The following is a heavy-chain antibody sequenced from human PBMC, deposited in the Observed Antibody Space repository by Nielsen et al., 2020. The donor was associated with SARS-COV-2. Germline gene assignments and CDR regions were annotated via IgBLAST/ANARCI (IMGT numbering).Heavy chain of an antibody. Sequence: ASVKVSCQASGYTFPDYYIHWVRQAPGQGLEWLGRINPYSGGTNYAQKFQGTVTMTRDASISTVYMELTSDDTAVYYCARARATIFGLVMSYGMDVWGQGTTVAVS. CDR2: INPYSGGT. V-gene: IGHV1-2*06. CDR1: GYTFPDYY. D-gene: IGHD3/OR15-3a*01. CDR3: ARARATIFGLVMSYGMDV. J-gene: IGHJ6*02.